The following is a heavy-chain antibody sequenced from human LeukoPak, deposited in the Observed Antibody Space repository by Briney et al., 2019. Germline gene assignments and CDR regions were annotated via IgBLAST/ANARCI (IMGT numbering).Heavy chain of an antibody. Sequence: SETLSLTCTVSGGSISSGSYYWSWIRQPAGKGLEWIGRIYTSGSTNYNPSLKSRVTMSVDTSKNQFSLKLSSVTAADTAVYYCARSPPTYGDYAFDIWGQGTMVTVSS. V-gene: IGHV4-61*02. D-gene: IGHD4-17*01. J-gene: IGHJ3*02. CDR3: ARSPPTYGDYAFDI. CDR2: IYTSGST. CDR1: GGSISSGSYY.